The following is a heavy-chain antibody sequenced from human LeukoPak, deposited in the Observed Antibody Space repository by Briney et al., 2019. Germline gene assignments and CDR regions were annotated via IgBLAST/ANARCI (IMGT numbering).Heavy chain of an antibody. CDR3: ARDMGITGTRFDP. J-gene: IGHJ5*02. V-gene: IGHV3-74*01. CDR2: IKSDGSST. Sequence: GGSLRLSCAASGFTFSSYWMQWVRQAPGKGLVWVSRIKSDGSSTSYADSVKGRFTISRDNAKNTLYLQMNSLRVEDTAVYYCARDMGITGTRFDPWGQGTLVTVSS. D-gene: IGHD1-20*01. CDR1: GFTFSSYW.